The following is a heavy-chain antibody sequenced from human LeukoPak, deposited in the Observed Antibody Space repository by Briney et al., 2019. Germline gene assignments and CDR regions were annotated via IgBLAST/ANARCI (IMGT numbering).Heavy chain of an antibody. CDR1: GVTFSSYA. V-gene: IGHV3-30-3*02. CDR3: AKSLAAADY. J-gene: IGHJ4*02. Sequence: GRSLRLSCAASGVTFSSYAMHWVRQAPGKGLEWVAVISYDGSNKYYADSVKGRFTISRDNSKNTLCLQMNSLRAEDTAVYYCAKSLAAADYWGQGTLVTVSS. CDR2: ISYDGSNK. D-gene: IGHD6-13*01.